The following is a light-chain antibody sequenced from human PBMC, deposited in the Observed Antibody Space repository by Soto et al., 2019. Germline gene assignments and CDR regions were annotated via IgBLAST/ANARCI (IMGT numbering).Light chain of an antibody. CDR3: GTWDNSLTGII. CDR2: DNN. J-gene: IGLJ2*01. Sequence: QSVLTQPPPVSAAPGQKVTISCSGSSSNVGNNYVSWYQQLPGTAPKLLIYDNNKRPSGIPDRFSGSKSGTSATLGITGLQTGDEADYYCGTWDNSLTGIIFGGGTKVTVL. CDR1: SSNVGNNY. V-gene: IGLV1-51*01.